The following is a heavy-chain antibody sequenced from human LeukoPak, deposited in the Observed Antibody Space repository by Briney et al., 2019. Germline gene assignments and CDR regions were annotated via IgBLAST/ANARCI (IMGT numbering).Heavy chain of an antibody. CDR3: AREGMDV. J-gene: IGHJ6*04. V-gene: IGHV4-31*03. CDR2: IYYSGST. Sequence: PSQTLTLPCTVSGDPISSGGYYWTRIRQHPGKGLEWIGYIYYSGSTYYNPALKSRVTISVDTSKNQFSLKLSSVTAADTAVYYCAREGMDVWGKGTTVTVSS. CDR1: GDPISSGGYY.